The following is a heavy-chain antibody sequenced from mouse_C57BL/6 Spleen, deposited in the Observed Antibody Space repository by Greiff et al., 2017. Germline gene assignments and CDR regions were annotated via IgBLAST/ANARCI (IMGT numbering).Heavy chain of an antibody. CDR3: ASGVTVTEGENY. CDR2: IDPSDSYT. Sequence: QVQLQQPGAELVMPGASVKLSCKASGYTFTSYWLHWVKQRPGQGLEWIGEIDPSDSYTNYNQKFKGKSTLTVDKSSSTAYMQLSSLTSEDSAVYYCASGVTVTEGENYWGQGTTRTVSS. V-gene: IGHV1-69*01. J-gene: IGHJ2*01. CDR1: GYTFTSYW. D-gene: IGHD4-1*01.